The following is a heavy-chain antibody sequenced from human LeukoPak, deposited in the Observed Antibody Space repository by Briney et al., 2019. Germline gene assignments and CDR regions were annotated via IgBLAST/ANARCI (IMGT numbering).Heavy chain of an antibody. Sequence: SETLSLTCAVYGGSFSGYYWSWIRQPPGKGLEWIGEINHSGSTNSNPSLKGRVTISVDTSKNQFSLKLSSVTAADTAVYYCARGSGVYYYGSGGGGIDYYYYGMDVWGQGTTVTVSS. CDR3: ARGSGVYYYGSGGGGIDYYYYGMDV. V-gene: IGHV4-34*01. D-gene: IGHD3-10*01. CDR1: GGSFSGYY. CDR2: INHSGST. J-gene: IGHJ6*02.